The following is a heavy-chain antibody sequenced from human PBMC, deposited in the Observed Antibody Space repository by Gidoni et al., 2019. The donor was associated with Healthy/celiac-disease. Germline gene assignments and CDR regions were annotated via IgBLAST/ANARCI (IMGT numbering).Heavy chain of an antibody. CDR1: GFTFSSYA. D-gene: IGHD2-15*01. Sequence: EVQLLESGGGLVQPGGSLRLSCAASGFTFSSYAMSWVRQAPGKGLEWVSAISGSGGSTYYADSVKGRFTISRDNSKNTLYLQMNSLRAEDTAVYYCAKDLPLYCSGGSCYHDYWGQGTLVTVSS. V-gene: IGHV3-23*01. CDR3: AKDLPLYCSGGSCYHDY. J-gene: IGHJ4*02. CDR2: ISGSGGST.